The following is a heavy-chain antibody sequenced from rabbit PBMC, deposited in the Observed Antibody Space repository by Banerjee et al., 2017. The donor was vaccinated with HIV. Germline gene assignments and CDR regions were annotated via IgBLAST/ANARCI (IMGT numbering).Heavy chain of an antibody. J-gene: IGHJ3*01. Sequence: EESGGGLVQPEGSLTLTCTASGFSFSSSYWICWVRQAPGKGLELIGCIYTGDSGTTWYASWVNGRFTTSKTSSTTVTLQMTSLTAADTAIYSCARTDDSSVWTRLDLWGQGTLVTVS. CDR2: IYTGDSGTT. D-gene: IGHD4-1*01. CDR1: GFSFSSSYW. CDR3: ARTDDSSVWTRLDL. V-gene: IGHV1S45*01.